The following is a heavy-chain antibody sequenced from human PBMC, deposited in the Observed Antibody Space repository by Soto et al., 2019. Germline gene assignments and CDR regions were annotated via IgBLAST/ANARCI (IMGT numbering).Heavy chain of an antibody. CDR3: ARINYYDSSGYYFTAFDM. Sequence: GGSLRLSCSASGFVFSISWMQWVRQAPGKGLVWVSRINGDGSTTTYADFVKGRFTISRDNAKNTVTLQMNSLRAEDTAVYYCARINYYDSSGYYFTAFDMWGQGTMVTVSS. CDR1: GFVFSISW. D-gene: IGHD3-22*01. J-gene: IGHJ3*02. CDR2: INGDGSTT. V-gene: IGHV3-74*01.